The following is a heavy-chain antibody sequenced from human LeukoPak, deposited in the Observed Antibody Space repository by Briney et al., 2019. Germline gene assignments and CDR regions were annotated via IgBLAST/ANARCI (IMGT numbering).Heavy chain of an antibody. CDR1: GFTFSSYG. J-gene: IGHJ6*02. CDR3: ARDRHLLDV. CDR2: ISSSGSTI. D-gene: IGHD5-24*01. Sequence: PGGSLRLSCAASGFTFSSYGMHWVRQAPGKGLEWVSYISSSGSTIYYADSVKGRFTISRDNAKNSLYLQMNSLRAEDTAVYYCARDRHLLDVWGQGTTVTVSS. V-gene: IGHV3-48*04.